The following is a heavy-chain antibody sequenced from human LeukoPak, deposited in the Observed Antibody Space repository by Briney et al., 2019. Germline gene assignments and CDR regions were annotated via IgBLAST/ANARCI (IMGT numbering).Heavy chain of an antibody. J-gene: IGHJ4*02. CDR2: ISSNNGYI. D-gene: IGHD6-6*01. CDR3: ARGVGTRKSIAFAD. CDR1: GFSFSSYR. Sequence: PGGSLRLSCAASGFSFSSYRMNWVRQAPGKGLGWVASISSNNGYIYYADSVKGRFTISRDNGENSLHLQMNSLRAEDAAVYYCARGVGTRKSIAFADWGQGTLVTVSS. V-gene: IGHV3-21*01.